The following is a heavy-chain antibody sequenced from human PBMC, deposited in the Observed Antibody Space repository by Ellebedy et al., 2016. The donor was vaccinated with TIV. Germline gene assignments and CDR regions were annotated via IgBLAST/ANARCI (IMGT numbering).Heavy chain of an antibody. CDR1: GDSFSSTIYY. D-gene: IGHD5-18*01. CDR3: AREDRGYSYGGPIDY. V-gene: IGHV4-31*03. J-gene: IGHJ4*02. Sequence: SETLSLTXTVSGDSFSSTIYYWNWIRQLPGKGLEWIGHSYYSGSTYYNPSLKSRGTISIDTSKDQFSLELTSVTAADTAVYFCAREDRGYSYGGPIDYWGQGTLVTVSS. CDR2: SYYSGST.